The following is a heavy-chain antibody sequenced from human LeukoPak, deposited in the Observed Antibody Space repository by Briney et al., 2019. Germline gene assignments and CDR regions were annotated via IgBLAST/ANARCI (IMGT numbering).Heavy chain of an antibody. Sequence: ASVKVSCKASGYTFTNYGISWVRQAPGQGLEWIGWISTYNGNTDYAQTLQGRITMTTDTSTSTAYMELRSLGSDDTAVYYCSRNGRGVISDSWFDPWGQGTLVTVSS. CDR2: ISTYNGNT. D-gene: IGHD3-10*02. V-gene: IGHV1-18*01. CDR3: SRNGRGVISDSWFDP. CDR1: GYTFTNYG. J-gene: IGHJ5*02.